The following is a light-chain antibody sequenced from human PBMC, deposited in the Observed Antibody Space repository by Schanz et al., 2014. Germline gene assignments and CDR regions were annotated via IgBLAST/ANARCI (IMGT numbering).Light chain of an antibody. CDR1: QSVSSTY. Sequence: ETVLTQSPVTLSLSPGERATLSCRASQSVSSTYLAWYQQRPGQAPRLLIYGASRRATGIPDRFSGSGSGTGFTLTISRLEPEDFATYYCQQYNSYSRTFGQGTKVEIK. J-gene: IGKJ1*01. V-gene: IGKV3-20*01. CDR3: QQYNSYSRT. CDR2: GAS.